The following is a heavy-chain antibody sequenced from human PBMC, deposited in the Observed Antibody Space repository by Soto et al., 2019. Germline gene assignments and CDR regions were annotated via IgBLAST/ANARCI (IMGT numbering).Heavy chain of an antibody. J-gene: IGHJ5*01. V-gene: IGHV3-23*01. Sequence: EVHLLESGGALVQPGGSLTLSCAASGFSFSDYAMSWVRQAPGKGLEWVSSISRTGDSAYYADSVKGRFAISRDRSKNRLSLQMNSLRVEDTAVYYRAKGPDGSGYYHNWFDSWGQGTLITVSS. D-gene: IGHD3-22*01. CDR2: ISRTGDSA. CDR3: AKGPDGSGYYHNWFDS. CDR1: GFSFSDYA.